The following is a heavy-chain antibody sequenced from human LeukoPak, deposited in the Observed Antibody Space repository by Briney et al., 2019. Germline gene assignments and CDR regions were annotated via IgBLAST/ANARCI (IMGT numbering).Heavy chain of an antibody. V-gene: IGHV4-34*08. CDR3: EMVVVALGVPFDY. J-gene: IGHJ4*02. Sequence: LRLSCAASGFTFSDYYMSWIRQPPGKGLEWIGEISHSGSSLYNPSLKSRVTISADTSKNHFSLRLNSVTAADTAVYYCEMVVVALGVPFDYWGQGTLVTVSS. CDR2: ISHSGSS. D-gene: IGHD3-22*01. CDR1: GFTFSDYY.